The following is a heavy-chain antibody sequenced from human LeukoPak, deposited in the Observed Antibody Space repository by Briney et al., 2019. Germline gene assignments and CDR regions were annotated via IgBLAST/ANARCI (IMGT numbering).Heavy chain of an antibody. D-gene: IGHD1-26*01. V-gene: IGHV4-30-2*01. CDR2: IYHSGST. Sequence: SQTLSLTCAVSGGSISSGGYSWSWIRQPPGTGLEWIGYIYHSGSTNYNPSLKSRVTMSVDTSKNQFSLKLSSVTAADTAVYYCARDKDRIVGATRPNWFDPWGQGTLVTVSS. CDR1: GGSISSGGYS. J-gene: IGHJ5*02. CDR3: ARDKDRIVGATRPNWFDP.